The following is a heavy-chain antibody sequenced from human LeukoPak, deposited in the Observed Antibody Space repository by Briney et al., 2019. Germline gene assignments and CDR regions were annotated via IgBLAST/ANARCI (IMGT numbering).Heavy chain of an antibody. D-gene: IGHD6-13*01. CDR2: ISYDGSNK. CDR3: ARDDGAAAGTDFDY. V-gene: IGHV3-30*01. Sequence: GGSLRLSCAASGFTFSSYAMHWVRRAPGKGLEWVAVISYDGSNKYYADSVKGRFTISRDNSKNTLYLQMNSLRAEDTAVYYCARDDGAAAGTDFDYWGQGTLVTVSS. J-gene: IGHJ4*02. CDR1: GFTFSSYA.